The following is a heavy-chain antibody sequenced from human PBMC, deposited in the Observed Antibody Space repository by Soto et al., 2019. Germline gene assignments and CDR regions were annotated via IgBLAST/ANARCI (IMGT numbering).Heavy chain of an antibody. CDR1: GFTFSDYW. V-gene: IGHV3-74*01. CDR2: TNSDGKTT. CDR3: ARGPRYSAIDV. Sequence: HPGGSLRLSCAASGFTFSDYWMYWVRQAPGKGLVWVSRTNSDGKTTNYAGSVKGRFSSSRDNAKNTLYLQMNSLSTEDTAVYYCARGPRYSAIDVWGQGTTVTVSS. J-gene: IGHJ6*02.